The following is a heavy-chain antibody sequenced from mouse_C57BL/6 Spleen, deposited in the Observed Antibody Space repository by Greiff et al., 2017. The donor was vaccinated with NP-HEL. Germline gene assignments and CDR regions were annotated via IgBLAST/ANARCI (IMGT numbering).Heavy chain of an antibody. V-gene: IGHV1-36*01. CDR2: VYPYNGGT. CDR1: GFTFTDYY. CDR3: ARGLDPLLYYAMDY. J-gene: IGHJ4*01. Sequence: EVQRVESGPVLVKPGPSVKISCKASGFTFTDYYMHWVKQSHGKSLEWIGLVYPYNGGTSYNQKFKGKATLTVDTSSSTAYMELNSLTSEDSAVYYCARGLDPLLYYAMDYWGQGTSVTLSS. D-gene: IGHD2-2*01.